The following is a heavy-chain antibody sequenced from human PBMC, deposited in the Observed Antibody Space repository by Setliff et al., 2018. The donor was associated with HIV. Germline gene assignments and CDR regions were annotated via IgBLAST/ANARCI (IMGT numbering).Heavy chain of an antibody. D-gene: IGHD5-18*01. CDR3: AKGFRPVDTALVSGPTY. CDR2: ITSGGST. Sequence: GGSLRLSCAASGFTFSSYAMSWVRQTPEKGLEWVSIITSGGSTYYADTAKGRFIISRDNSQNTLYLQINSLRADATAIYYCAKGFRPVDTALVSGPTYWGQGIRVTVSS. CDR1: GFTFSSYA. V-gene: IGHV3-23*01. J-gene: IGHJ4*02.